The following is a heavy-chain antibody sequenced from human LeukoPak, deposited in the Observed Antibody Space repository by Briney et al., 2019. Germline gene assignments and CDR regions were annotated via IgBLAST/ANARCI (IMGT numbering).Heavy chain of an antibody. V-gene: IGHV3-23*01. D-gene: IGHD4-17*01. CDR2: INGSGGRT. Sequence: SGGSLRLSCIASGFTFSSSAMSWVRQAPGKGLEWVSDINGSGGRTYYADSVKGRFTISRDNSKNTLYLQMNSLRAEDTAVYYCARPGHTVTTLGHAFDIWGQGTMVTVSS. J-gene: IGHJ3*02. CDR3: ARPGHTVTTLGHAFDI. CDR1: GFTFSSSA.